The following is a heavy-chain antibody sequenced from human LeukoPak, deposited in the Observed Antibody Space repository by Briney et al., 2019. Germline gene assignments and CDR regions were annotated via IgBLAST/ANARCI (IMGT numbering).Heavy chain of an antibody. V-gene: IGHV3-21*06. CDR2: ITSSSRYT. CDR1: VFTFSTYN. CDR3: ARDLSYYDSSGYLH. J-gene: IGHJ4*02. Sequence: GGSLRLSCAASVFTFSTYNMNWVRQAPEKGLEWVSSITSSSRYTFYADSVKGRFTISRDNAKNSLYLQMNSLRAEDTAVYYCARDLSYYDSSGYLHWGQGTLVTVSS. D-gene: IGHD3-22*01.